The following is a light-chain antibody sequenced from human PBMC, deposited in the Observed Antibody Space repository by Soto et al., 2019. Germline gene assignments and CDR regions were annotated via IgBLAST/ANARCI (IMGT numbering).Light chain of an antibody. CDR2: EGS. J-gene: IGLJ1*01. CDR3: CSYAGSSTYV. Sequence: SALTQPASVSGSPGQSITISCTGTSSDVGSYNLVSWYQQHPGKAPKLMIYEGSKRPSGGSNRFSGSKSGNTASLTISGLQAEDEADYYCCSYAGSSTYVFGTGTKLTVL. CDR1: SSDVGSYNL. V-gene: IGLV2-23*01.